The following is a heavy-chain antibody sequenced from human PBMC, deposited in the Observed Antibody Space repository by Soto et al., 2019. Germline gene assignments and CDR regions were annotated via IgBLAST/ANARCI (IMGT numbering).Heavy chain of an antibody. Sequence: QVQLVESGGGVVQPGRSLRLSCAASGFTFSSYGMHWVRQAPGKGLEWVAVIWYDGSNKYYADSVKGRFTISRDNSKNTXSRQMNSRRAEDTAVYYCARASTYYYDSSGCLGIDYWGQGTLVTVSS. CDR3: ARASTYYYDSSGCLGIDY. CDR2: IWYDGSNK. CDR1: GFTFSSYG. D-gene: IGHD3-22*01. V-gene: IGHV3-33*01. J-gene: IGHJ4*02.